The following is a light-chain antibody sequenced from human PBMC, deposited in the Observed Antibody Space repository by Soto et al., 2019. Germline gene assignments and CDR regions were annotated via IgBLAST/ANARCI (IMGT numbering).Light chain of an antibody. CDR2: KGS. V-gene: IGKV1-5*03. CDR3: QQYNSYPYT. J-gene: IGKJ2*01. CDR1: QRVSSW. Sequence: DIQMTQSPSTLSASVGARVTITCRASQRVSSWLAWYQQKPGKAPKLLIYKGSSLVSGVPSRFSGSGSGTEFTLTISSLQPDDFATYYCQQYNSYPYTFGQGTKLEIK.